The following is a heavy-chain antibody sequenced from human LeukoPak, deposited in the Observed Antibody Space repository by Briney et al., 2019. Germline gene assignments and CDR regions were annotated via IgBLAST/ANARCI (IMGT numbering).Heavy chain of an antibody. CDR2: TNHSGST. Sequence: SETLSLTCAVYGGSFSGYYWSWIRQPPGKGLEWIGETNHSGSTNYNPSLKSRVTISVDTSKNQFSLKLSSVTAADTAVYYCASYGSGSYYPRRRSYYFDYWGQGTLVTVSS. V-gene: IGHV4-34*01. D-gene: IGHD3-10*01. J-gene: IGHJ4*02. CDR1: GGSFSGYY. CDR3: ASYGSGSYYPRRRSYYFDY.